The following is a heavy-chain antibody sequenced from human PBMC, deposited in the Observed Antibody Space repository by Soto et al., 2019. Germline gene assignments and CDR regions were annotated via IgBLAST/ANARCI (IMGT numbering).Heavy chain of an antibody. J-gene: IGHJ4*02. CDR3: ARGAGTYYYDSSGFESFDY. Sequence: QVQLVESGGGVVQPGRSLRLSCAACGFTFSSYAMHWVRQAPGKGLEWVAVISYDGSNKYYADSVKGRFTISRDNSKNTLYLQMNSLRAEDTAVYYCARGAGTYYYDSSGFESFDYWGQGTLVTVSS. CDR2: ISYDGSNK. V-gene: IGHV3-30-3*01. D-gene: IGHD3-22*01. CDR1: GFTFSSYA.